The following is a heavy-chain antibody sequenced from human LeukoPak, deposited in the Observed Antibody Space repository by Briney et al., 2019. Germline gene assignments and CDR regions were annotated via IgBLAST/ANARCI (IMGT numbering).Heavy chain of an antibody. V-gene: IGHV4-61*08. D-gene: IGHD2-2*01. CDR1: GGSISSGDYY. CDR3: ARGPRKDIVVVPAALHFDY. Sequence: SETLSLTCTVSGGSISSGDYYWSWIRQPPGKGLEWIGYIYYSGSTNYNPSLKSRVTISVDTSKNQFSLKLSSVTAADTAVYYCARGPRKDIVVVPAALHFDYWGQGTLVTVSS. CDR2: IYYSGST. J-gene: IGHJ4*02.